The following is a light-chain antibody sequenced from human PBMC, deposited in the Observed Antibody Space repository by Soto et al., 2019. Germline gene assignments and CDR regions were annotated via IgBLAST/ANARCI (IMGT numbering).Light chain of an antibody. CDR2: DAS. V-gene: IGKV3-11*01. CDR3: QQRSNWPPAWT. CDR1: QSVSSY. Sequence: EVVLTQSPATLSLSPGERATLSCRASQSVSSYLAWYQQKPGQAPRLLIYDASNRATGIPARFSGSGSGTDFTPTISSLEPEDFAVYYCQQRSNWPPAWTVGQGTKVDIK. J-gene: IGKJ1*01.